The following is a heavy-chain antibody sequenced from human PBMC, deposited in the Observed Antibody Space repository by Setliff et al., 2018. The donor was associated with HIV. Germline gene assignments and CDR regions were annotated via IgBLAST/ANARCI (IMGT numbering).Heavy chain of an antibody. Sequence: SVKVSCKASGVTFSNCSISWVRQAPGQGLEWMGGIIPMYGPAHYAQKFQGRVTITADESTTTAYMELNSLTAEDTALYYCARVGFSSRHTGDFFDSWGQGTLVTVSS. CDR1: GVTFSNCS. D-gene: IGHD5-18*01. J-gene: IGHJ4*02. CDR2: IIPMYGPA. V-gene: IGHV1-69*13. CDR3: ARVGFSSRHTGDFFDS.